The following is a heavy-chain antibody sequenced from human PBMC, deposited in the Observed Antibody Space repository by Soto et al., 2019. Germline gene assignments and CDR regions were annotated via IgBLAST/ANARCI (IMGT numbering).Heavy chain of an antibody. J-gene: IGHJ4*02. D-gene: IGHD3-9*01. CDR3: AKEGVLRYFDWTYYFEY. CDR1: GFTFSSYG. V-gene: IGHV3-30*18. Sequence: GGSLRLSCAASGFTFSSYGMHWVRQAPGKGLEWVAVISYDGSNKYYADSVKGRFTISRDNSKNTLYLQMNSLRAEDTAVYYCAKEGVLRYFDWTYYFEYWGQGTLVTVSS. CDR2: ISYDGSNK.